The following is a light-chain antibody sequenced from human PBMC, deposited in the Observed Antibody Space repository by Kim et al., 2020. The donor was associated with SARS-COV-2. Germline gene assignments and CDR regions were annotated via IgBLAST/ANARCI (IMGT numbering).Light chain of an antibody. Sequence: SYELTQPPSVSVAPGEAAKIPCAGNNIGNKNVQWYQQKAGQAPVLVISHDSDLPSEIPDRFSGSNSENTATLTISRVEGGDEAAYYCQAWDGSTHHYVFG. CDR3: QAWDGSTHHYV. CDR1: NIGNKN. J-gene: IGLJ1*01. CDR2: HDS. V-gene: IGLV3-21*04.